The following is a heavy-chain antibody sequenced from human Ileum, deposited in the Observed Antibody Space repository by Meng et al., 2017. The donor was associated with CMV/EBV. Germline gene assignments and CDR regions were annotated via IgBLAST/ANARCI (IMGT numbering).Heavy chain of an antibody. CDR1: GFNFSSYS. CDR2: IGTSSSVT. D-gene: IGHD4-17*01. CDR3: VRGTYGDYEN. Sequence: LSCVGSGFNFSSYSMHWVRQAPGKGLEWVSSIGTSSSVTHYADSVKGRFTISRDNAKNSLFLQMNSLRVEDTAVYYCVRGTYGDYENWGQGTLVTVSS. J-gene: IGHJ4*02. V-gene: IGHV3-21*01.